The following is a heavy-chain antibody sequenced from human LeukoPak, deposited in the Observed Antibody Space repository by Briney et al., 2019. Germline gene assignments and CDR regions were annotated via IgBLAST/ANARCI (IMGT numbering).Heavy chain of an antibody. CDR2: IYSGGST. Sequence: PGGSLRLSCAASGFTISSNYMSWVRQAPGKGLEWVSVIYSGGSTYYADSVKGRFTISRDNAKNSLYLQMNSLRADDTAVYFCASGNSFDYWGQGTLVTVSS. V-gene: IGHV3-66*01. J-gene: IGHJ4*02. CDR3: ASGNSFDY. CDR1: GFTISSNY.